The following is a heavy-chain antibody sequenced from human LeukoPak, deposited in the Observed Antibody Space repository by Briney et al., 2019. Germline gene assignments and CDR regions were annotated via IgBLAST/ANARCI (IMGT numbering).Heavy chain of an antibody. J-gene: IGHJ4*02. CDR3: ARQPSVVTTDFDY. Sequence: SETLSLTCTVSGGSISSSSYYWGWIRQPPGKGLEWIGSIYYSGSTYYNPSLKSRVTISVDTSKNQFSLKLSSVTAADTAVYYCARQPSVVTTDFDYWGQGTLVTVSS. CDR1: GGSISSSSYY. CDR2: IYYSGST. D-gene: IGHD4-23*01. V-gene: IGHV4-39*01.